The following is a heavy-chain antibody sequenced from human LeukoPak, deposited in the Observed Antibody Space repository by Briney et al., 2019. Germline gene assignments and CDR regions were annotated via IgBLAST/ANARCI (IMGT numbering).Heavy chain of an antibody. J-gene: IGHJ4*02. CDR2: ISYDGSNK. V-gene: IGHV3-30*18. D-gene: IGHD4-17*01. CDR3: AKQVGLRSLAFDY. Sequence: GGSLRLSCAASGFTFSSYGMHWVRQAPGKGLEWVAVISYDGSNKYYADSVKGRFTISRDNSKNTLYLQMNSLRAEDTAVYYCAKQVGLRSLAFDYWGQGTLVTVSS. CDR1: GFTFSSYG.